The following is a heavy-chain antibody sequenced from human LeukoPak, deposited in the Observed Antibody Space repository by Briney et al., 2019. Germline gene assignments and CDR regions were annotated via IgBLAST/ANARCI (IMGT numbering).Heavy chain of an antibody. J-gene: IGHJ6*02. CDR2: IYSGGST. D-gene: IGHD6-19*01. V-gene: IGHV3-53*01. Sequence: PGGSLRLSCAASGFTVSSNYMSWVRQAPGKGLEWVSVIYSGGSTYYADSVKGRFTISRDNSKNTLYLQMNSLRAEDTAVYYCASFDSSGWYWYYGMDVWGQGTTVTVSS. CDR1: GFTVSSNY. CDR3: ASFDSSGWYWYYGMDV.